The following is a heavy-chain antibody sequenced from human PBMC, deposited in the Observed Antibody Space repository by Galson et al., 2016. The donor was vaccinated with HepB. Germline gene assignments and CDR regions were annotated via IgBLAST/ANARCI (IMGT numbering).Heavy chain of an antibody. CDR1: GYRSTNYW. J-gene: IGHJ4*02. D-gene: IGHD4/OR15-4a*01. V-gene: IGHV5-51*01. CDR3: AGATHGNTWFDY. CDR2: IYFGGFET. Sequence: QSGAEVKKPGESLKISCQAFGYRSTNYWIGSVRQMPGTGLEWLGLIYFGGFETRYSPSFQGRVIVSADRSINTAYLQWGSLEASDTAIYYCAGATHGNTWFDYWGQGTQVTVSS.